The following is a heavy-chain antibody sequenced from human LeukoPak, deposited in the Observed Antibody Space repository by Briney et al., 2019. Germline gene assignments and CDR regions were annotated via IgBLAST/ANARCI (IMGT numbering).Heavy chain of an antibody. CDR3: ARVPRSAFDI. V-gene: IGHV1-8*01. CDR1: GYTFTRYD. CDR2: MNPNSGNT. Sequence: ASVKVSCKASGYTFTRYDINWVRQATGQGLEWMGWMNPNSGNTGYAKKFQGRATMTRNTSISTAYMELSSLSSEDTAVYYCARVPRSAFDIWGQGTMVTVSS. J-gene: IGHJ3*02.